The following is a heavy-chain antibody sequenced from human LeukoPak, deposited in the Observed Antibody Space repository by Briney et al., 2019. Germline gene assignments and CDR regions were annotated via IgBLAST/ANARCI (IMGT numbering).Heavy chain of an antibody. D-gene: IGHD3-22*01. J-gene: IGHJ3*02. CDR1: GFTFSSYA. V-gene: IGHV3-64D*09. CDR2: ISRNGGST. Sequence: GGSLRLSCSASGFTFSSYAMHWVRQAPGKGLEYVSAISRNGGSTYYADSVKGRFTISRDNSKNTLYLQMSSLRAEDTAVYYCVKYYYDSSGYSYQNDAFDIWGQGTMVTVSS. CDR3: VKYYYDSSGYSYQNDAFDI.